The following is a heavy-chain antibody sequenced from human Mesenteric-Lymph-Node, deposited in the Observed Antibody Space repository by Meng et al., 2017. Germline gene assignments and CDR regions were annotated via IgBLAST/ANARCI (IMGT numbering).Heavy chain of an antibody. CDR2: VSPDNGFT. V-gene: IGHV1-18*01. J-gene: IGHJ4*02. Sequence: QVQPLQSGAETKKPGASVKVSCQASGFSFANYGFSWVRQAPGQGLEWMGWVSPDNGFTTYAQNLQGRITMATDISKTTTYMELRSLTSDDTAIYYCARAGQWVDLDYWGQGTLVTVSS. CDR3: ARAGQWVDLDY. CDR1: GFSFANYG. D-gene: IGHD6-19*01.